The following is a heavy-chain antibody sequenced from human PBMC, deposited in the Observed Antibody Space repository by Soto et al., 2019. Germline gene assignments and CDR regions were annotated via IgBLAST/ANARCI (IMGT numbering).Heavy chain of an antibody. CDR2: ISSSGSTI. CDR3: ARDEYCSGGSCYSGGFDP. V-gene: IGHV3-48*03. Sequence: XGSLRLSFAASGFTFSSYEMTGVGQAPGKGLEWVSYISSSGSTIYYADSVKGRFTISRDNAKNSLFLQMNSLRAEDTAVYYCARDEYCSGGSCYSGGFDPWGQGTLVTVSS. J-gene: IGHJ5*02. CDR1: GFTFSSYE. D-gene: IGHD2-15*01.